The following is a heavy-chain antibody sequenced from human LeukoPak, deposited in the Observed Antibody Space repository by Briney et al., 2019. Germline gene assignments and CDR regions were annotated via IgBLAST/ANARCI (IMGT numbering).Heavy chain of an antibody. Sequence: GSLRLSSAASGFTFREYYISVIRQPPGKGLEWIGEINHSGSTNYNPSLKSRVTISVDTSKNQFSLKLRSVTAADTAVYFCARGPPTDYYDSSGFYYVYAYWSQGTLVTVSS. V-gene: IGHV4-34*01. CDR3: ARGPPTDYYDSSGFYYVYAY. D-gene: IGHD3-22*01. J-gene: IGHJ4*02. CDR2: INHSGST. CDR1: GFTFREYY.